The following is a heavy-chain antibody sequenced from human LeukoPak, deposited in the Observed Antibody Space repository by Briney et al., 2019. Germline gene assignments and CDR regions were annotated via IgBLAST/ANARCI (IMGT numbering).Heavy chain of an antibody. CDR2: MNPNGGNT. Sequence: GSVKVSCKASGYTFTSYDINWVRQATGQGLEWMGWMNPNGGNTGYAQKFQGRVTMTRNTSISTAYMELSSLRSEDTAVYYCARGEDYDFWSGYKNYYYMDVWGKGTTVTVSS. CDR1: GYTFTSYD. CDR3: ARGEDYDFWSGYKNYYYMDV. D-gene: IGHD3-3*01. J-gene: IGHJ6*03. V-gene: IGHV1-8*01.